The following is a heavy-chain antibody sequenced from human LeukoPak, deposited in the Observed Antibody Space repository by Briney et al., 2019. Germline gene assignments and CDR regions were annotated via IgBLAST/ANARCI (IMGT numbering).Heavy chain of an antibody. CDR1: GFTLSSNY. J-gene: IGHJ3*02. D-gene: IGHD3-16*02. CDR3: ATPLVGTYYVYVWGSYRYDAFDI. Sequence: GGSLRLSCAPSGFTLSSNYTSWVRHAPGKGLEWVSVICSGGGTYYSDSVTGRFTISRDNSKNTLYLQMNSLRAEDTAVYYCATPLVGTYYVYVWGSYRYDAFDIWGQGAMVTVSS. V-gene: IGHV3-53*01. CDR2: ICSGGGT.